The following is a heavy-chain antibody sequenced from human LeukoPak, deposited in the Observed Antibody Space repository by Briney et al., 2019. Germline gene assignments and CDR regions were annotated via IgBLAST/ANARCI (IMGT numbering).Heavy chain of an antibody. J-gene: IGHJ4*02. CDR1: GGSISSSSYS. D-gene: IGHD5-18*01. CDR2: IDYGGST. V-gene: IGHV4-39*01. Sequence: PSETRSLTCTVSGGSISSSSYSWGWIRQPPGKRLEWIGSIDYGGSTYYNPSLKIRVTISVDTSKHQFSLKLSSVTAAATAVYYCARQGASGYSYGYPYYFDYWGQGTLVTVSS. CDR3: ARQGASGYSYGYPYYFDY.